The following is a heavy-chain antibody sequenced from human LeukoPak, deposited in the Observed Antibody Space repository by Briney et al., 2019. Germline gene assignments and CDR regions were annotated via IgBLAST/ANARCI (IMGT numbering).Heavy chain of an antibody. CDR2: IYYSGRT. CDR1: GGSISSGSYY. J-gene: IGHJ6*03. D-gene: IGHD5-24*01. Sequence: SETLSLTCSVSGGSISSGSYYLCWIRQPPGKGLEWIGYIYYSGRTYYNPSLKSRVTISVDTSKNQFSLKLSSVTAADTTVYYCARVSRVGERLQLPARGYLYFYYMDVWGKGTTVTVSS. V-gene: IGHV4-39*01. CDR3: ARVSRVGERLQLPARGYLYFYYMDV.